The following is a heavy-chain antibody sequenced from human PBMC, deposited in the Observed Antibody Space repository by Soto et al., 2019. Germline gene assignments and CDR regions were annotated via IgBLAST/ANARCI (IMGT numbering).Heavy chain of an antibody. CDR3: ARDAAAGLNDY. J-gene: IGHJ4*02. D-gene: IGHD6-13*01. V-gene: IGHV1-18*01. CDR1: GYTFTSYG. Sequence: QVQLVQSGAEVKKPGASVKVSCKASGYTFTSYGISWVRQAPGQGLEWMGWISAYNGNTKYVQKFQGRVTMTRDTSTSTAYMELRSLRCDDTAVYYCARDAAAGLNDYWGQGTLVTVSS. CDR2: ISAYNGNT.